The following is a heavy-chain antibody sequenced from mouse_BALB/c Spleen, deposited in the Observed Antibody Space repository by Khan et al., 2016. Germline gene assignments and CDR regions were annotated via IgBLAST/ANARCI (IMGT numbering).Heavy chain of an antibody. D-gene: IGHD2-3*01. CDR3: SRYDGYYFDY. Sequence: EVQLQESGPSLVKPSQTLSLTCSVTGDSITSVSCTFLRPFPWNNLSSILYLSYSGSTYSPPSLNRRISITRDTSKNQYYLQLSSVTTEDTATYYCSRYDGYYFDYWGQGTTLTVSS. CDR1: GDSITSVS. CDR2: LSYSGST. V-gene: IGHV3-8*02. J-gene: IGHJ2*01.